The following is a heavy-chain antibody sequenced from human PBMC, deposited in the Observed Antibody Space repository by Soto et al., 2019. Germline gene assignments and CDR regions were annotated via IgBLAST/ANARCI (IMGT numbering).Heavy chain of an antibody. CDR3: ARGALGYCSGGSCYRYFDY. D-gene: IGHD2-15*01. J-gene: IGHJ4*02. V-gene: IGHV4-61*08. CDR1: GGSISSGDFY. Sequence: QVQLQESGPGLVRPSETLSLTCTVSGGSISSGDFYWAWIRQPPGKGLEWIGYIRFSGSTNYNPSLKSRVTFSVDTSKNQCFLKMNSVTAADTGVYHCARGALGYCSGGSCYRYFDYWGQGTLVTVSS. CDR2: IRFSGST.